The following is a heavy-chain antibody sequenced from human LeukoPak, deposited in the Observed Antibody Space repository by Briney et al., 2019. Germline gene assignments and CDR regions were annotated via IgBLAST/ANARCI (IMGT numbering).Heavy chain of an antibody. D-gene: IGHD3-10*01. Sequence: QTGGSLRLSCAVSGITFSSYTMCWVRQAPGKGLEWVSAISGSGGSTYYADSVKGRFTISRDNSKNTLYLQMNSLSAEDTAVYYRAKDRGDYWGQGTLVTVSS. V-gene: IGHV3-23*01. CDR1: GITFSSYT. CDR2: ISGSGGST. CDR3: AKDRGDY. J-gene: IGHJ4*02.